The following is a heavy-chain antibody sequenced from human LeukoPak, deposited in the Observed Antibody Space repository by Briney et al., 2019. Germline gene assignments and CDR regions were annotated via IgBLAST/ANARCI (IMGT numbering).Heavy chain of an antibody. J-gene: IGHJ6*03. CDR3: ARDFWFQRGYYYYMDV. CDR1: GDSVSSNSAA. V-gene: IGHV6-1*01. CDR2: TYYRSKWYN. D-gene: IGHD3-3*01. Sequence: SQTLSLTCAISGDSVSSNSAAWNWIRQSPSRGLEWLGRTYYRSKWYNDYAVSVKSRITISPDTSKNQFSLQLNSVTPEDTAVYYCARDFWFQRGYYYYMDVWGKGTTVTVSS.